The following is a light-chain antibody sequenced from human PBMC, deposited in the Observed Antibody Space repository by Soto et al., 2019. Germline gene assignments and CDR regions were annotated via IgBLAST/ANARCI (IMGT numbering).Light chain of an antibody. Sequence: QSALIQPPSVSGSPGQSVTISCTGTSSDVGSYDYVSWYQQHPGTVPKPMIYNVNTQPSGVPDRFSGSKSGNTASLIISGLQAEDEADYYCCSYAGSSTWVFGGGTKLTVL. CDR3: CSYAGSSTWV. CDR1: SSDVGSYDY. CDR2: NVN. V-gene: IGLV2-11*01. J-gene: IGLJ3*02.